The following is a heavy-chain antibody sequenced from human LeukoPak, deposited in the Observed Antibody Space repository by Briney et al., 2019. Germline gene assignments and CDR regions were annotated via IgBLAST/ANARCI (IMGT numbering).Heavy chain of an antibody. CDR1: GYSISSGYY. CDR3: ARDSVWRASTNGVTS. J-gene: IGHJ4*02. D-gene: IGHD2-8*01. V-gene: IGHV4-38-2*02. CDR2: IYHSGST. Sequence: TASETLSLTCTVSGYSISSGYYWGWIRQPPGKGLEWIGSIYHSGSTYYNPSLKSRVTISVDTSKNQFSLKLSSVTAADTAVYYCARDSVWRASTNGVTSWGQGTLVTVSS.